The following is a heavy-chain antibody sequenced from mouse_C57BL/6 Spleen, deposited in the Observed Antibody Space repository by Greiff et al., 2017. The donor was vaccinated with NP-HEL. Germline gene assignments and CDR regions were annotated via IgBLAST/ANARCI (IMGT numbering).Heavy chain of an antibody. Sequence: QVQLKQSGAELVKPGASVKLSCKASGYTFTEYTIHWVKQRSGQGLEWIGWFYPGSGSIKYNEKFKDKATLTVDKSSSTAYMQLSSLTSEDSAVYYCAIGTAQAFAYWGQGTLVTVSA. D-gene: IGHD3-2*02. CDR3: AIGTAQAFAY. CDR1: GYTFTEYT. CDR2: FYPGSGSI. V-gene: IGHV1-62-2*01. J-gene: IGHJ3*01.